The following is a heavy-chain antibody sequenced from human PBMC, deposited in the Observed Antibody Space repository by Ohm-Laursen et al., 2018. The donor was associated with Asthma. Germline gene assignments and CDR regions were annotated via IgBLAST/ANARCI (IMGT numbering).Heavy chain of an antibody. CDR2: IIPIFGTA. Sequence: GASVKVSCKASGGTFSSYAISWVRQAPGQGLEWMGGIIPIFGTANYAQKFQGRVTITADESTSTAYMELSSLRSEDTAVYYCARDRGYYYDSSGYVVDAFDIWGQGTMVTVSS. CDR3: ARDRGYYYDSSGYVVDAFDI. CDR1: GGTFSSYA. V-gene: IGHV1-69*13. D-gene: IGHD3-22*01. J-gene: IGHJ3*02.